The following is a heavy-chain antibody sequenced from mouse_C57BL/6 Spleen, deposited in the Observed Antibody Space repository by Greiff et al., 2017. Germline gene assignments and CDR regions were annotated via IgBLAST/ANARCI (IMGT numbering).Heavy chain of an antibody. D-gene: IGHD1-1*01. CDR2: ISYSGST. Sequence: VQLKESGPGMVKPSQSLSLTCTVTGYSITSGYDWHWIRHFPGNKLEWMGYISYSGSTNYNPSLKSRISITHDTSKNHFFLKLNSVTTEDTATYYCARKSSYYAMDYWGQGTSVTVSS. V-gene: IGHV3-1*01. J-gene: IGHJ4*01. CDR1: GYSITSGYD. CDR3: ARKSSYYAMDY.